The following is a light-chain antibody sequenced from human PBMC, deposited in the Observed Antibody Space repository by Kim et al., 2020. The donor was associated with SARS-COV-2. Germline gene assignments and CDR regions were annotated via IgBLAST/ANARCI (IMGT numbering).Light chain of an antibody. CDR1: DDVANN. J-gene: IGKJ2*01. CDR2: GAT. Sequence: SVPPGESVTLSGGASDDVANNFAWYQHTPGQPPRLLIYGATTRATGVPARFTGSGSGTDFTLTITSLQSEDFVIYFCQQYSHWPYSFGQGTKLEI. V-gene: IGKV3-15*01. CDR3: QQYSHWPYS.